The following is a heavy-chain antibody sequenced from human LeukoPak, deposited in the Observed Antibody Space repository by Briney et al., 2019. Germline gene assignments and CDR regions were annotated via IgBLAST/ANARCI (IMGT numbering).Heavy chain of an antibody. V-gene: IGHV3-30*18. CDR1: GFTFSSYG. J-gene: IGHJ4*02. Sequence: GGSLRLTCAASGFTFSSYGMHWVRQAPGKGLEWVAIISYDGSNIYYADSVKGRFTISRDNSKNTLYLQMNSLRAEDTAVYYCAKDARYFDYWGQGTLVTVSS. CDR3: AKDARYFDY. CDR2: ISYDGSNI.